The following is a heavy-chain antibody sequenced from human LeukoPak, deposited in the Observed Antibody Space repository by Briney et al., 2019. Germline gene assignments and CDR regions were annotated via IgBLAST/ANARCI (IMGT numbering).Heavy chain of an antibody. D-gene: IGHD2-15*01. V-gene: IGHV4-59*01. Sequence: SETLSLTCSVSGGSISSYYWIWIRQPPGKGLEWIGSIYHTGSTNYNPSLKSRVTISVDTSKNQFSLKLSSVTAADTAVYYCAQGRSTWANFEYWGQGILVTVSA. CDR1: GGSISSYY. CDR2: IYHTGST. CDR3: AQGRSTWANFEY. J-gene: IGHJ4*02.